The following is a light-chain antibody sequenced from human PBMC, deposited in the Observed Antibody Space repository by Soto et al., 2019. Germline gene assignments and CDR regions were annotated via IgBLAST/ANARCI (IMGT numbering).Light chain of an antibody. V-gene: IGLV2-14*01. CDR3: SSYTSSSTRG. CDR2: DVS. Sequence: QSALTQPASVSGSPGQSITISCTGTSSDVDGYNYVSWYQQHPGKAPKLMIYDVSNRPSGVSNRFSGSKSGNTASLTISGLQAEDEADYYCSSYTSSSTRGFGGGTKLTVL. CDR1: SSDVDGYNY. J-gene: IGLJ2*01.